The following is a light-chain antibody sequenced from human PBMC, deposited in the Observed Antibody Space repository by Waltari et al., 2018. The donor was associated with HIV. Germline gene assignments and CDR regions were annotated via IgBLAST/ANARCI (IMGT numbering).Light chain of an antibody. V-gene: IGKV3-15*01. J-gene: IGKJ1*01. Sequence: EIVMTQSPATLSVSPGERATLSCRARQSVSSNLAWYQQKPGQAPRLLIYGASTRATGIPARFSGSGSGTEFTLTISSLQSEDFAVYYCQQYNNWPGTFGQGTNVEIK. CDR1: QSVSSN. CDR2: GAS. CDR3: QQYNNWPGT.